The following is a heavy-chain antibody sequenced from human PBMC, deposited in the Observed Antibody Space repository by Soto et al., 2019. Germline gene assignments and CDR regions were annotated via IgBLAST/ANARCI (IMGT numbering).Heavy chain of an antibody. CDR1: GGTFSRYA. Sequence: QVQLVQSGAEVQKPGSSVKVSCKASGGTFSRYAISGVRQAPGQGLEWMGGIIPIFGTANYAQKVHGRVTITADESTSTAYMELSSLRSEDTAVYYCAREFDYYDSSGYYYFDYWGQGTLVTVSS. V-gene: IGHV1-69*01. CDR2: IIPIFGTA. J-gene: IGHJ4*02. CDR3: AREFDYYDSSGYYYFDY. D-gene: IGHD3-22*01.